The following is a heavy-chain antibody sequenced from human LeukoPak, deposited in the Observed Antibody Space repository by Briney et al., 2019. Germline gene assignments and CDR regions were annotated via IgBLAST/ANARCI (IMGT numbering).Heavy chain of an antibody. CDR2: IYYRGSA. V-gene: IGHV4-39*01. Sequence: SETLSLTCTVSGGSISNSDYYWGWIRQPPGKGLEWIGSIYYRGSAYYNPSLESRLTLSIDTSKNQFSLRLSSVTAGDTAIYYCARRVLLWFGESQYYFDYWAREPWSPSPQ. J-gene: IGHJ4*02. D-gene: IGHD3-10*01. CDR1: GGSISNSDYY. CDR3: ARRVLLWFGESQYYFDY.